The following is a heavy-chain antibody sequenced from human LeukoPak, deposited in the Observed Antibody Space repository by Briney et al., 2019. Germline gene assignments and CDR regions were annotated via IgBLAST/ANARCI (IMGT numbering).Heavy chain of an antibody. V-gene: IGHV4-34*01. CDR2: TNHSGST. Sequence: SETLSLTCAVYGGSFSGYYWSWIRQPPGKGLEWIGETNHSGSTNYNPSLKSRVTISVDTSKNQFSLKLSSVTAADTAVYYCARAVIAVAGIGFDYWGQGTLVTVSS. CDR3: ARAVIAVAGIGFDY. J-gene: IGHJ4*02. CDR1: GGSFSGYY. D-gene: IGHD6-19*01.